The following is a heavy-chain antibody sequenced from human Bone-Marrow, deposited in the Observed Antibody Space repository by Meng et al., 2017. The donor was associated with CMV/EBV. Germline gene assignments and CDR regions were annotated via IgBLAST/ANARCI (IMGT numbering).Heavy chain of an antibody. CDR3: PAGNGDYALDY. V-gene: IGHV1-18*01. J-gene: IGHJ4*02. D-gene: IGHD4-17*01. Sequence: ALVKVSCKTSGYFFATYRVHWVRQAPGQGLHWMGWISPHDGKTLHSHVFQDRVTMTTDPSSATPCTAYMELRSLTSDDTAIYFRPAGNGDYALDYWGQGTGVTVSS. CDR1: GYFFATYR. CDR2: ISPHDGKT.